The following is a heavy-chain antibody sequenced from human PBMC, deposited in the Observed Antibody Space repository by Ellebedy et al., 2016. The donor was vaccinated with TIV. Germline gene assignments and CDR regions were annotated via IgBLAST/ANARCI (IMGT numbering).Heavy chain of an antibody. D-gene: IGHD4-17*01. CDR2: IKTDGSET. CDR3: SRHTDYALDY. Sequence: GESLKISCAASGFTFSSYTMTWVRQSPGKGLEWVAHIKTDGSETYYVDSVKGRFTISRENAKNALFLQMDGLRVDDSAVYYCSRHTDYALDYWGQGALVTVSS. J-gene: IGHJ4*02. V-gene: IGHV3-7*01. CDR1: GFTFSSYT.